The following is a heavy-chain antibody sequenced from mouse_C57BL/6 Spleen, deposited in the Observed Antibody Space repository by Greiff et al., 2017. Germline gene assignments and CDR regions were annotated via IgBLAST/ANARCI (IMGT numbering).Heavy chain of an antibody. CDR3: ARGRLGGGYFDY. Sequence: QVQLQQPGAELVKPGASVKVSCKASGYTFTSYWMHWVKQRPGQGLEWIGRLHPSDSDTNYNQKFKGKATLTVDKSSSTAYMQLSSLTSEDSAVYYCARGRLGGGYFDYWGQGTTLTVSS. CDR2: LHPSDSDT. CDR1: GYTFTSYW. D-gene: IGHD4-1*01. J-gene: IGHJ2*01. V-gene: IGHV1-74*01.